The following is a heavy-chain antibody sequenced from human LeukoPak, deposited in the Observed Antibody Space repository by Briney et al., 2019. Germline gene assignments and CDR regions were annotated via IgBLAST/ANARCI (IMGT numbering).Heavy chain of an antibody. Sequence: GGSLRLSCAASGFTFSSYSMMWVRQAPGKGLEWVSYISSSSTTIYYADSVKGRFTISRDNAKNSLYLQMNSLRAEDTAVYYCARGPYSGYDLWGQGTLVTVSS. V-gene: IGHV3-48*04. D-gene: IGHD5-12*01. CDR2: ISSSSTTI. CDR3: ARGPYSGYDL. J-gene: IGHJ4*02. CDR1: GFTFSSYS.